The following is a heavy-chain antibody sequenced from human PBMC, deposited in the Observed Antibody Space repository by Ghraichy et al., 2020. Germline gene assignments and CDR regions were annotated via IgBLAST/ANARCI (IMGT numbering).Heavy chain of an antibody. D-gene: IGHD5-18*01. CDR1: RFDFSYYY. CDR3: ARSGFSYGYNVDY. J-gene: IGHJ4*02. Sequence: LSLTCAASRFDFSYYYMTWIRQAPGKVLEWVSYISGSGTTVYYADSVKGRFTISRDNAKNSLYLQMNSLRAEDTAVYYCARSGFSYGYNVDYWGQGTLVTVSS. CDR2: ISGSGTTV. V-gene: IGHV3-11*01.